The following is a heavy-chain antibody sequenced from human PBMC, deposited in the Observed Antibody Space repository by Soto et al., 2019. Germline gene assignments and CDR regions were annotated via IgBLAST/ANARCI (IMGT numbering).Heavy chain of an antibody. CDR3: GTGAGEGV. D-gene: IGHD1-26*01. CDR1: GLTISDAW. CDR2: IKPNTEGGTT. J-gene: IGHJ6*02. V-gene: IGHV3-15*07. Sequence: EVQLVESGGGLISPGGSLRLSCAASGLTISDAWMNWVRQAPGKGLEWVGRIKPNTEGGTTDYAAAVEGRFAVSRDDLKNTLYLQMTSLKIEDTAVYYGGTGAGEGVWGQGTTVVVSS.